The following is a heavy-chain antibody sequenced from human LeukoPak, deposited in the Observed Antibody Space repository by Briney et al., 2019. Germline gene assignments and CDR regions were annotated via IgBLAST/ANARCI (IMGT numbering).Heavy chain of an antibody. D-gene: IGHD2-2*01. CDR1: GGTFISYV. CDR3: AVLGYCSSTSCP. Sequence: SVKASCKATGGTFISYVFSWVRPAPAQGLEWMGGIIPIFGTANYAQKFQGRVTITTDESTSTAYMELSSLRSEDTAVYYCAVLGYCSSTSCPWGQGTLVTVSS. J-gene: IGHJ5*02. V-gene: IGHV1-69*05. CDR2: IIPIFGTA.